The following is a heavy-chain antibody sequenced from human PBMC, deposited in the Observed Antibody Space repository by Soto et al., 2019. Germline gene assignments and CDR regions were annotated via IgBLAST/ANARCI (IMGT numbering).Heavy chain of an antibody. J-gene: IGHJ4*02. CDR2: IHYSGST. CDR3: ARGWWSLDY. V-gene: IGHV4-59*11. CDR1: GGSIIRHY. Sequence: QVQLQESGPGLVKPSETLSLTCSVSGGSIIRHYWSWIRQPPGKGLEWIGYIHYSGSTDYNPSLKSRLTISVDTSKNQFSLKLNSMTAADTAVYYCARGWWSLDYWGQGTLVTVSS. D-gene: IGHD2-15*01.